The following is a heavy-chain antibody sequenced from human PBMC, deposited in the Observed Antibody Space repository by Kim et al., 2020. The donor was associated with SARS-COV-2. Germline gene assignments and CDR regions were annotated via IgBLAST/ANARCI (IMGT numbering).Heavy chain of an antibody. J-gene: IGHJ5*02. CDR2: INTKSGAT. Sequence: ASVKVSCKASGYSFTDYYIYWVRQAPGQGLEWMGWINTKSGATNFPQRFQGRLTMSRDTSTSTAYMELSTLISDDTAVYYCAKVETGGSGGYNLWGQGTLVTVSS. D-gene: IGHD1-26*01. CDR1: GYSFTDYY. V-gene: IGHV1-2*02. CDR3: AKVETGGSGGYNL.